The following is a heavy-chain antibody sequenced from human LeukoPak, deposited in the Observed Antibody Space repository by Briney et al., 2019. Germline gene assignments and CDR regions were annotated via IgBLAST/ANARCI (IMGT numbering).Heavy chain of an antibody. V-gene: IGHV3-11*01. Sequence: LSLTCAVYGGSFSGYYWSWIRQAPGKGLEWVSYISSSGSTIYYADSVKGRFTISRDNAKNSLYLQMNSLRAEDTAVYYCARVLDYYVSGTYGFDYWGQGTLVTVSS. D-gene: IGHD3-10*01. CDR2: ISSSGSTI. CDR1: GGSFSGYY. CDR3: ARVLDYYVSGTYGFDY. J-gene: IGHJ4*02.